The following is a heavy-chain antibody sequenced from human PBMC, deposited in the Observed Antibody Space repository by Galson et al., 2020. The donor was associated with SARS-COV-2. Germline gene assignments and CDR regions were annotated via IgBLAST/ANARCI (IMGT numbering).Heavy chain of an antibody. CDR3: VRAASGYYYDN. CDR2: ISAGSNTV. CDR1: GFSFNNYN. V-gene: IGHV3-48*04. J-gene: IGHJ4*02. D-gene: IGHD3-22*01. Sequence: GESLKISCAASGFSFNNYNMDWVRLAPGKGLEWLAYISAGSNTVLYAASVRGRFTISRDNTYNSLYLQMNSLRVEDTAVYYCVRAASGYYYDNWGQGTLVTVSS.